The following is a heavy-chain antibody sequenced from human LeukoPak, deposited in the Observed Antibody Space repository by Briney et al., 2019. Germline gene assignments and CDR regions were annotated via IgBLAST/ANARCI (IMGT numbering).Heavy chain of an antibody. CDR2: IIPIFGTA. CDR1: GGTFSSYA. J-gene: IGHJ5*02. CDR3: ARDYCSSTSCKFDP. Sequence: ASVKVSCKASGGTFSSYAISWVQQAPGQGLEWMGGIIPIFGTANYAQKFQGRVTITADESTSTAYVELSSLRSEDTAVYYCARDYCSSTSCKFDPWGQGTLVTVSS. V-gene: IGHV1-69*13. D-gene: IGHD2-2*01.